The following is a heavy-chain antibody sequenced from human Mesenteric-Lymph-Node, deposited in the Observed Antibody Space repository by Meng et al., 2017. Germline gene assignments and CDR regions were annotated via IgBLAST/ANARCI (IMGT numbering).Heavy chain of an antibody. D-gene: IGHD1-26*01. CDR3: ARSPSHFPSGSYAGVI. CDR2: IYPGDSDT. CDR1: GYSFTSYW. Sequence: GESLKISCKGSGYSFTSYWIGWVRQMPGKGLEWMGIIYPGDSDTRYSPSFQGQVTISADKSISTAYLQWSSLKASDTAMYYCARSPSHFPSGSYAGVIWGQGTMVTVSS. V-gene: IGHV5-51*01. J-gene: IGHJ3*02.